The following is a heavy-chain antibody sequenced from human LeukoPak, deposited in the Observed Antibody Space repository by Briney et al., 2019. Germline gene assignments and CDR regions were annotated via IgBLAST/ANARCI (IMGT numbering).Heavy chain of an antibody. CDR1: GFTFSSYS. J-gene: IGHJ4*02. D-gene: IGHD3-10*01. Sequence: PGGSLRLSCAASGFTFSSYSMNWVRQAPGKGLEWVSYISSSSSTIYYADSVKGRFTISRDNAKNSLYLQMNSLRVEDTAVYYCARGPTYGSRSDFLESWGLGTLVTVPS. CDR2: ISSSSSTI. CDR3: ARGPTYGSRSDFLES. V-gene: IGHV3-48*04.